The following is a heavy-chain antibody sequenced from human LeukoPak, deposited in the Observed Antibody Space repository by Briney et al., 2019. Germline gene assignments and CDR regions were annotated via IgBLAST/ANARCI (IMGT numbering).Heavy chain of an antibody. CDR1: GFTVSSNY. CDR2: IYSGGST. Sequence: GGSPRLSCAASGFTVSSNYMSWVRQAPGKGLEWVSVIYSGGSTYYADSVKGRFTISRDNSKNTLFLQMNSLRAEDTAVYYCARPVSSSGWYLDYWGQGTLVTVSS. CDR3: ARPVSSSGWYLDY. V-gene: IGHV3-53*01. J-gene: IGHJ4*02. D-gene: IGHD6-19*01.